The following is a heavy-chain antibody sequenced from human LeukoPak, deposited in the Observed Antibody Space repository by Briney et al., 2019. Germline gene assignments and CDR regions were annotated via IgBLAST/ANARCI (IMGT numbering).Heavy chain of an antibody. CDR2: FDPEDGET. D-gene: IGHD3-16*02. V-gene: IGHV1-24*01. Sequence: GSSVKVSCKVSGYTLTELSMHWVRQAPGKGLEWMGGFDPEDGETIYAQKFQGRVTMTEDTSTDTAYMELSSLRSEDTAVYYCATAELPLRLGELSNSFDYWGQGTLVTVSS. CDR3: ATAELPLRLGELSNSFDY. J-gene: IGHJ4*02. CDR1: GYTLTELS.